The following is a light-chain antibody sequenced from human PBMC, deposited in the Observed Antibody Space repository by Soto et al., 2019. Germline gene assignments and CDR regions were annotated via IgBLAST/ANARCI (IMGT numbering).Light chain of an antibody. V-gene: IGKV3-11*01. CDR3: QQSSNWPPWT. J-gene: IGKJ1*01. Sequence: EIVLTQSPATLSLPPGERATFSCKASQSVGTSLAWFQQKPGQAPRLLIYDASVRATGIPARFSGSGSGTDFTLTISRLQPEDIAMYYCQQSSNWPPWTFGRGTRVEI. CDR1: QSVGTS. CDR2: DAS.